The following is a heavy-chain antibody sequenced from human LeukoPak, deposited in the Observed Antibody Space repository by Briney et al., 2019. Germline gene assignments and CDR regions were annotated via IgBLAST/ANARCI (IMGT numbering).Heavy chain of an antibody. CDR2: ISSSSGYI. CDR3: ARACSGGSCYSPHYYYYGMDV. Sequence: GQSLRLACAASGFTFGSSSMNWVRQAPGKGLEWVSSISSSSGYIYYADSVKGRFTISRDNAKNSLYLQMNGLRAEDTAVYYCARACSGGSCYSPHYYYYGMDVWGQGTTVTVSS. V-gene: IGHV3-21*01. D-gene: IGHD2-15*01. CDR1: GFTFGSSS. J-gene: IGHJ6*02.